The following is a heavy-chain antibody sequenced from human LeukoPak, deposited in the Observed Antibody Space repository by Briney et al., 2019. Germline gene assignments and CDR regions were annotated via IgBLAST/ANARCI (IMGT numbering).Heavy chain of an antibody. CDR1: GFTVSGYY. J-gene: IGHJ4*02. V-gene: IGHV3-66*01. Sequence: GGSLRLSCAASGFTVSGYYMSWVRRAPGKGLEWVSVIYSGGSTYYADSVKGRFTMSRDNSKNTLYLQMNSLRAEDTAVYYCATIAARSFDNWGQGTLVTVSS. D-gene: IGHD6-6*01. CDR3: ATIAARSFDN. CDR2: IYSGGST.